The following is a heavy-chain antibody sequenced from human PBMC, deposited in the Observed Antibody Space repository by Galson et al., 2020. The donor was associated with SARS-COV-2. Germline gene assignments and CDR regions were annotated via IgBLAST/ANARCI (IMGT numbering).Heavy chain of an antibody. CDR2: ISARGDAT. Sequence: GGSLRLSCAASGFAFSTYALSWVRQAPGGGLEWVSAISARGDATYYADSVKGRFTISRDNSKNTLYLQMNSLRAEDTAVYYCAKDYDILTGPIWGQGTLVTVSS. CDR1: GFAFSTYA. J-gene: IGHJ4*02. V-gene: IGHV3-23*01. D-gene: IGHD3-9*01. CDR3: AKDYDILTGPI.